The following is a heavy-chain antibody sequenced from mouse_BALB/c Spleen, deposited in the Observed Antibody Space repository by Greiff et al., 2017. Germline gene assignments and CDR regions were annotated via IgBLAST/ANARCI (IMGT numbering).Heavy chain of an antibody. CDR1: GFTFSSYT. J-gene: IGHJ2*01. Sequence: EVMLVESGGGLVQPGGSLKLSCAASGFTFSSYTMSWVRQTPEKRLEWVAYISNGGGSTYYPDTVKGRFTISRDNAKNTLYLQMSSLTSEDTAMYYCAGQGFYYGSSYALFDYWGQGTTLTVSS. CDR3: AGQGFYYGSSYALFDY. V-gene: IGHV5-12-2*01. CDR2: ISNGGGST. D-gene: IGHD1-1*01.